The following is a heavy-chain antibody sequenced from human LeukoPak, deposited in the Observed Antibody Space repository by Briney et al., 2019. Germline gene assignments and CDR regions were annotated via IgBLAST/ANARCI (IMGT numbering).Heavy chain of an antibody. CDR1: GYTLTELS. J-gene: IGHJ4*02. V-gene: IGHV1-24*01. CDR2: FDPEDGET. Sequence: ASVKVSCKVSGYTLTELSMHWVRQAPGKGLEWMGGFDPEDGETIYAQKFQGRVTMTEDTSTDTAYMELSSLRSEDTAVYYCATDPARWYSFDYWGQGTLVTVSS. D-gene: IGHD4-23*01. CDR3: ATDPARWYSFDY.